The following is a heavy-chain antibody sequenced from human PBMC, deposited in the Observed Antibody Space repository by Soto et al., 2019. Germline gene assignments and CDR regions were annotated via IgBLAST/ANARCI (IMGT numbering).Heavy chain of an antibody. CDR2: VSHDAGST. Sequence: HPGGSPRLSCGASAFSNYAIHWVRQAPGKGLEWVGIVSHDAGSTYTADSVQGHFSISRDTSNSTVYLHMTSLRPEDSGLYYCARDLNYYYYYGMDVWGQGTTVTVSS. CDR1: AFSNYA. CDR3: ARDLNYYYYYGMDV. V-gene: IGHV3-30*03. J-gene: IGHJ6*02.